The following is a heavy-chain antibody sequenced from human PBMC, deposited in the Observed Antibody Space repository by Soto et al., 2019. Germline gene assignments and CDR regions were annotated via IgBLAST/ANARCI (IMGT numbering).Heavy chain of an antibody. CDR3: AKDLGGFWSGTDY. D-gene: IGHD3-3*01. CDR2: ISSRGDNT. Sequence: RGSLRLSCAASGFTFSSYAMSWVRQAPGKGLEWVSAISSRGDNTYYADSVKGRFTISRDNSKNTLYLQMNTLRAEDTAVYYCAKDLGGFWSGTDYWGQGTLVTVSS. V-gene: IGHV3-23*01. CDR1: GFTFSSYA. J-gene: IGHJ4*02.